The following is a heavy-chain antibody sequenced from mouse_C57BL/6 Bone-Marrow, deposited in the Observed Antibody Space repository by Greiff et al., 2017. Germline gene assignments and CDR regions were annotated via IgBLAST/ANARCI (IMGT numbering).Heavy chain of an antibody. CDR2: IDPENGDT. Sequence: VQPQQSGAELVRPGASVKLSCTASGFNIKDDYMHWVKQRPEQGLEWIGWIDPENGDTEYASKFQGKATITADTSSNTAYLQLSSLTSEDTAVYYCATYYYGSSFFVCWSQGTTLPVSS. CDR3: ATYYYGSSFFVC. V-gene: IGHV14-4*01. J-gene: IGHJ2*01. CDR1: GFNIKDDY. D-gene: IGHD1-1*01.